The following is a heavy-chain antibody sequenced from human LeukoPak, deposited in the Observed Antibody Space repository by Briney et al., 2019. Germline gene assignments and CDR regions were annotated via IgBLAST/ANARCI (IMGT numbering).Heavy chain of an antibody. D-gene: IGHD6-13*01. CDR2: ISTKSSTI. Sequence: GGSLRLSCETAGFTFSTYNMNWVRQAPGKGLEWISYISTKSSTIHYADSVKGRFTVSRDNAKNSLYLQMNSLRDEDTAVYYCARDQIASSLYKEPLDYWGQGTLVTVSS. J-gene: IGHJ4*02. CDR3: ARDQIASSLYKEPLDY. CDR1: GFTFSTYN. V-gene: IGHV3-48*02.